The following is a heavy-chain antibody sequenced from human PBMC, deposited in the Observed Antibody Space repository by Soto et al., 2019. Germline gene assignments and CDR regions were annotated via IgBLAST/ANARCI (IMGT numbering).Heavy chain of an antibody. V-gene: IGHV1-69*01. CDR3: ARRRPGGLELPHQGQYWYFDL. J-gene: IGHJ2*01. Sequence: QVQLVQSGAEVKKPGSSVKVSCKASGGTFSSYAISWVRQAPGQGLEWMGGIIPIFGTANYAQKFQGRVTNTADESSSTAYMELSSLRSEDTAVDYCARRRPGGLELPHQGQYWYFDLWGRGTLVTVSS. D-gene: IGHD1-7*01. CDR1: GGTFSSYA. CDR2: IIPIFGTA.